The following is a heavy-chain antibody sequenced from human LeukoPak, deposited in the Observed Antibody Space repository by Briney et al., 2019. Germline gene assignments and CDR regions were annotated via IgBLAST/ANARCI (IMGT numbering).Heavy chain of an antibody. D-gene: IGHD3-16*01. Sequence: GGSLRLSCTASGFTFGDYAMSWVRQAPGKGLEWVGFIRSKAYGGTTEYAASVKGRFTISRDDSKSIAYLQMNSLKTEDTAVYYCARDSGLRKERTPVFRGSDYGMDVWGQGTTVTVSS. CDR1: GFTFGDYA. CDR2: IRSKAYGGTT. CDR3: ARDSGLRKERTPVFRGSDYGMDV. V-gene: IGHV3-49*04. J-gene: IGHJ6*02.